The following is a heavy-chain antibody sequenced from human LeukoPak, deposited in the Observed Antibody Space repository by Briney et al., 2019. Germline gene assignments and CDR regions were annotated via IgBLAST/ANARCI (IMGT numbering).Heavy chain of an antibody. CDR1: GFTFSSYT. CDR3: ARGMYCTNGVCHTADY. J-gene: IGHJ4*02. D-gene: IGHD2-8*01. CDR2: ISGNGGDT. Sequence: GGSLRLSCAASGFTFSSYTMHWVRQAPGKGLEYVSAISGNGGDTYYANSVKGRFTVSRDNSKNTLYLQMASLRAEDMAVYYCARGMYCTNGVCHTADYWGQGTLVTVSS. V-gene: IGHV3-64*01.